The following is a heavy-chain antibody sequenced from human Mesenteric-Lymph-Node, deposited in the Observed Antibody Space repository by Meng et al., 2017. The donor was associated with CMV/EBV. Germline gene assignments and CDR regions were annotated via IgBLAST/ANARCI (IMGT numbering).Heavy chain of an antibody. V-gene: IGHV3-21*01. CDR1: GFTFSSYS. Sequence: GESLKISCAASGFTFSSYSMNWVRQAPGKGLEWVSSISSSSSYIYYADSVKGRFTISRDNAKNSLYLQMNSLRAEDTAVYYCARDARDSFGIDVWGQGTTVTVSS. CDR3: ARDARDSFGIDV. J-gene: IGHJ6*02. D-gene: IGHD2-21*01. CDR2: ISSSSSYI.